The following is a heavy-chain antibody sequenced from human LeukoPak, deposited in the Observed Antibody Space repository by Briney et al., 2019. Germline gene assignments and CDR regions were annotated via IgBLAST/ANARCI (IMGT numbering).Heavy chain of an antibody. CDR2: ISYDGTDK. CDR3: AKVGATSGLDFDY. D-gene: IGHD1-26*01. V-gene: IGHV3-30*18. J-gene: IGHJ4*02. Sequence: GGSLRLSCAASGFTFSSYGMHWVRQAPGKGLEWVAVISYDGTDKFYADSVQGRFTISRDNSKNTLYLQMNSLRAGDTAVYYCAKVGATSGLDFDYWGQGTVVTVSS. CDR1: GFTFSSYG.